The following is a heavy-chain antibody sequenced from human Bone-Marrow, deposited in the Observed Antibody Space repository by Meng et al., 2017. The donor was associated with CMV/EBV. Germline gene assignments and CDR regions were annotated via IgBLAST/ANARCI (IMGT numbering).Heavy chain of an antibody. V-gene: IGHV3-7*03. D-gene: IGHD3-3*01. CDR2: IKQDGSEK. J-gene: IGHJ4*02. CDR3: AKDPDYDFYSGLGSTFDF. Sequence: GGSLRLSCAASGFTFSSYWMSWVRQAPGKGLEWVANIKQDGSEKYYVDSVKGRFTISRDNAKNSLYLQMNSLRAEDTAVYYCAKDPDYDFYSGLGSTFDFWGQGALVTVSS. CDR1: GFTFSSYW.